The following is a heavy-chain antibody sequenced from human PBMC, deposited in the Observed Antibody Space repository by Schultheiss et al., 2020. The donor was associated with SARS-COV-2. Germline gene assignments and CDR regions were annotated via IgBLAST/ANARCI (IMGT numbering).Heavy chain of an antibody. Sequence: GGSLRLSCAASGFTFSSYSMNWVRQAPGKGLEWVSYISSSSSTIYYADSVKGRFTISRDNAKNSLYLQMNSLRAEDTAVYYCARSPFPIVVVTAIYYFDYWGQGTLVTVSS. CDR1: GFTFSSYS. CDR2: ISSSSSTI. D-gene: IGHD2-21*02. J-gene: IGHJ4*02. CDR3: ARSPFPIVVVTAIYYFDY. V-gene: IGHV3-48*04.